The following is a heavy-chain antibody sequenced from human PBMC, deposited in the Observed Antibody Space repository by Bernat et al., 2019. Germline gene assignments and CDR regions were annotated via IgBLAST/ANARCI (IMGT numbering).Heavy chain of an antibody. J-gene: IGHJ5*02. CDR1: GGSISSSSYY. CDR3: ARPVGVVVPAAIEFRGWFDP. Sequence: QLQLQESGPGLVKPSETLSLTCTVSGGSISSSSYYWGWIRQPPGKGLEWIGSIYYSGSTYYNPSLKSRVTISVDTSKNQFSLKLSSVTAADTAVYYCARPVGVVVPAAIEFRGWFDPWGQGTLVTVSS. V-gene: IGHV4-39*01. D-gene: IGHD2-2*02. CDR2: IYYSGST.